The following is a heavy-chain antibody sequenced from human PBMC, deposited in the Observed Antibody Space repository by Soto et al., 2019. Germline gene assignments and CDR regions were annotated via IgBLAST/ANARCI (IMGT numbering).Heavy chain of an antibody. Sequence: GASVKVSCKASGFTFTSSAVQWVRQARGQRLEWIGWIGVGSGNRHYAQKFQGWVTMTRDTSISTAYMELSRLRSDDTAVYYCARAAGDYYYYYGMDVWGQGTTVTVSS. D-gene: IGHD6-25*01. J-gene: IGHJ6*02. CDR2: IGVGSGNR. CDR3: ARAAGDYYYYYGMDV. CDR1: GFTFTSSA. V-gene: IGHV1-58*01.